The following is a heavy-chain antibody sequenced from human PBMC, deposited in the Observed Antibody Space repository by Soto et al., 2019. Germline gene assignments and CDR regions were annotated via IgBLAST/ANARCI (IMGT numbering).Heavy chain of an antibody. CDR2: IYHSGST. D-gene: IGHD5-18*01. Sequence: SETLSLTCAVSGGSISSGGYSWSWIRQPPGKGLEWIGYIYHSGSTYYNPSLKSRVTISVDRSKNQFSLKLSSMTAADTAVYYCARVSGYSYDNYGMDVWGQGTTVTVSS. J-gene: IGHJ6*02. CDR3: ARVSGYSYDNYGMDV. CDR1: GGSISSGGYS. V-gene: IGHV4-30-2*01.